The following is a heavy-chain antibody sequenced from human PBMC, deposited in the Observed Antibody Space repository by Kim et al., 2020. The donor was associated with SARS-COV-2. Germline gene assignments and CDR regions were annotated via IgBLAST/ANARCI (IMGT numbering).Heavy chain of an antibody. D-gene: IGHD6-13*01. CDR3: TRAYSSSWYGGWYFDL. CDR1: GFTFGDYA. V-gene: IGHV3-49*03. J-gene: IGHJ2*01. Sequence: GGSLRLSCTASGFTFGDYAMSWFRQAPGKGLEWVGFIRSKAYGGTTEYAASVKGRFTISRDDSKSIAFLQMNSLKTEDTAVYYCTRAYSSSWYGGWYFDLWGRGTLVTVSS. CDR2: IRSKAYGGTT.